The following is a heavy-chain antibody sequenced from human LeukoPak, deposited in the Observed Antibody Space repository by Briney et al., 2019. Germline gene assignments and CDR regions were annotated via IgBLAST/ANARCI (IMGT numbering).Heavy chain of an antibody. J-gene: IGHJ4*02. CDR1: GFTFDNYG. V-gene: IGHV3-30*02. CDR2: IRHDGTTK. Sequence: PGGSLRLSCAASGFTFDNYGMNWVRQAPGKGLEWVAFIRHDGTTKYYVDSVKGRFIISRDNSKNTLYLQMNSLRAEDTAVYYCAKDNLWFGELLPGAFDYWGQGTLVTVSS. CDR3: AKDNLWFGELLPGAFDY. D-gene: IGHD3-10*01.